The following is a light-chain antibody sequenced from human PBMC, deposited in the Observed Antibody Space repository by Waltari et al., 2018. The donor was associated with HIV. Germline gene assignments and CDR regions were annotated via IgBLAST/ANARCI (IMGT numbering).Light chain of an antibody. CDR1: ASDFGPYKY. V-gene: IGLV2-14*03. J-gene: IGLJ3*02. Sequence: QSTLTQPASVSGSPGQSVTISCIGTASDFGPYKYVSWYQQHPGNVPKVIIYEVTSRPSGVSHRFSASKSGNTASLTISRLQPEDEAVYFCSTHTADHTLAFGGGTHSTVL. CDR3: STHTADHTLA. CDR2: EVT.